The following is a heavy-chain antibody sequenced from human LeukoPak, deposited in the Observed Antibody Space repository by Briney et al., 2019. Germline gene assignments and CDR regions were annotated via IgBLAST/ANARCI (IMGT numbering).Heavy chain of an antibody. CDR2: ISSDGSST. J-gene: IGHJ4*02. Sequence: GGSLRLSCAASGFTFSNYWMHWVRQAPGKGLVWVSRISSDGSSTNCADSVKGRFTISRDNAKNTLYLQMNSLRAEDTAVYYCAKGGIVGTTQPYFDYWGQGTLVTVSS. V-gene: IGHV3-74*01. CDR1: GFTFSNYW. D-gene: IGHD1-26*01. CDR3: AKGGIVGTTQPYFDY.